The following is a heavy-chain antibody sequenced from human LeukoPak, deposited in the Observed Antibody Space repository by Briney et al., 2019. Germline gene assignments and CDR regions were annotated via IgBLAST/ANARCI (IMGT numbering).Heavy chain of an antibody. Sequence: GGSLRLSCAASGFTFSSYSMNWVRQAPGKGLEWVSSISSSSSYIYYADSVKGRFTISRDSAKNSLYLQMNSLRAEDTAVYYCAREPYGSGSRGGYWGQGTLVTVSS. CDR3: AREPYGSGSRGGY. CDR2: ISSSSSYI. CDR1: GFTFSSYS. V-gene: IGHV3-21*04. D-gene: IGHD3-10*01. J-gene: IGHJ4*02.